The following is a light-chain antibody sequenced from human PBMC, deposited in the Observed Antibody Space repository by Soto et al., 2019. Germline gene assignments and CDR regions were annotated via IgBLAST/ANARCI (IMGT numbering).Light chain of an antibody. V-gene: IGKV2-28*01. CDR3: MQALQTPLT. Sequence: DIVLTQSPVSLPVSPGEPAYISCTSSQSLLHSNGYTYLDWYLQKPGQSPQLLIYLAFNRASGVPDRFSGSGSGTEFTLKITKVEAEDVGVYYCMQALQTPLTFGGGTKVEIK. CDR2: LAF. CDR1: QSLLHSNGYTY. J-gene: IGKJ4*01.